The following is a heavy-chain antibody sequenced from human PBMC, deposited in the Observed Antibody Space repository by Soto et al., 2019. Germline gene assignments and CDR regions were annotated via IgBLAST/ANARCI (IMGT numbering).Heavy chain of an antibody. V-gene: IGHV4-59*01. J-gene: IGHJ5*02. CDR2: IYYSGST. D-gene: IGHD2-21*02. CDR1: GGSISSYY. CDR3: ARDRLAYCGGDCYSNWFDP. Sequence: PSETLSLTCTVSGGSISSYYWSWIRQPPGKGLEWIGYIYYSGSTNYNPSLKSRVTISVDTSKNQFSLKLGSVTAADTAVYYCARDRLAYCGGDCYSNWFDPWGQGTLVTVSS.